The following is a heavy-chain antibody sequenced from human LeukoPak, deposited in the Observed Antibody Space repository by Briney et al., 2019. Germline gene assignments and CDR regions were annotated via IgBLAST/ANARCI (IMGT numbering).Heavy chain of an antibody. V-gene: IGHV3-74*01. D-gene: IGHD4/OR15-4a*01. CDR1: GFTFSSYS. CDR3: ARRAGAYSHPYDY. Sequence: PGGSLRLSCAASGFTFSSYSINWVRQAPGKGLVWVSRINSDGSSTSYADSVKGRFTISRDNSKNTLYLQMNSLRAEDTAVYYCARRAGAYSHPYDYWGQGTLVTVSS. J-gene: IGHJ4*02. CDR2: INSDGSST.